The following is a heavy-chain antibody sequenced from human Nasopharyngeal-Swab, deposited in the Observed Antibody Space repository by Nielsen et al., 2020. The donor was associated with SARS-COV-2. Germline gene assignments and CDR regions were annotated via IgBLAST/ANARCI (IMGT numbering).Heavy chain of an antibody. Sequence: GESLKISCVASGFSFNNYGMYWVRQAPGKGLEWVAFIRNDGSNKYYGDSVKGRFTISRDNSKNTLYPQMNSLRAEDTAVYYWAQDRGWGLLALDYWGQGTLVTVSS. CDR3: AQDRGWGLLALDY. D-gene: IGHD1-26*01. V-gene: IGHV3-30*02. J-gene: IGHJ4*02. CDR1: GFSFNNYG. CDR2: IRNDGSNK.